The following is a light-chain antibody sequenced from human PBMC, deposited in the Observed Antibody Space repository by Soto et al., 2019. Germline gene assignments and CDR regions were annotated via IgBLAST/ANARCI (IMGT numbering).Light chain of an antibody. CDR3: CSYAGSSTPLI. J-gene: IGLJ1*01. CDR2: EVS. CDR1: SSDVGSYNL. Sequence: QLVLTQPASVSGSPGQSITISCTGTSSDVGSYNLVSWYQQHPGKAPKLMIYEVSKRPSGVSNRFSGSKSGNTASLTISGLQAEDEADYYCCSYAGSSTPLIFGIGTKLTVL. V-gene: IGLV2-23*02.